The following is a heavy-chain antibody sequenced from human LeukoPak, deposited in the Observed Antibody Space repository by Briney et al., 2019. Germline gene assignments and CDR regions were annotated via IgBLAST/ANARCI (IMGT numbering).Heavy chain of an antibody. CDR2: ISYSGSA. Sequence: SETLSLTCAVSGASVTRGSNKWSWIRQPPGKGLEWIGDISYSGSASYNPPLRSRVTISVDTSTNQFSLTLGSVTAADTAVYYCAREAECSGGSCYSYGWFDPWGQGTQVIVSS. CDR3: AREAECSGGSCYSYGWFDP. D-gene: IGHD2-15*01. CDR1: GASVTRGSNK. V-gene: IGHV4-61*01. J-gene: IGHJ5*02.